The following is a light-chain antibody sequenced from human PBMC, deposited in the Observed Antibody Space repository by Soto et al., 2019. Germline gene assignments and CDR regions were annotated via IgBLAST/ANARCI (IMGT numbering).Light chain of an antibody. CDR1: SCDVGGYNY. J-gene: IGLJ2*01. Sequence: QYALTQPASVSGSPGQSITISCTGTSCDVGGYNYVSWYQQHPGKAPKLMIYEVSKRPSGVSNRFSGSKSGNTASLTISGLQAEDEADYYCSSYTSSSTRVFGGGTKVTAL. CDR3: SSYTSSSTRV. V-gene: IGLV2-14*01. CDR2: EVS.